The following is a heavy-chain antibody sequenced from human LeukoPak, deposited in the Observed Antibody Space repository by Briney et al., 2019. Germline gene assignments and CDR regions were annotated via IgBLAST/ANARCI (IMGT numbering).Heavy chain of an antibody. Sequence: ASVKVSCKAYGYTFTSYGISWLRQAPGQGLEWMGWISAYNGNTNYAQKLQGRVTMTTDTSTSTAYMELRSLRSDDTAVYYCARSRGLLWFGELSVDYWGQGTLVTVSS. J-gene: IGHJ4*02. CDR2: ISAYNGNT. CDR3: ARSRGLLWFGELSVDY. D-gene: IGHD3-10*01. CDR1: GYTFTSYG. V-gene: IGHV1-18*01.